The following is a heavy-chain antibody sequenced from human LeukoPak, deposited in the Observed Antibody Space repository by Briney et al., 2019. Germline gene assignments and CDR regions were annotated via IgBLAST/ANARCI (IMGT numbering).Heavy chain of an antibody. Sequence: GASVKVSCKASGYTFTGYYMHWVRQAPGQGLEWMGWINPNSGGTNYAQKFQGRVTMTRDTSISTAYMELSRLRSDDTAVYYCARVEYYYDSSGYQLDYWGQGTLVTVSS. V-gene: IGHV1-2*02. CDR2: INPNSGGT. J-gene: IGHJ4*02. CDR1: GYTFTGYY. CDR3: ARVEYYYDSSGYQLDY. D-gene: IGHD3-22*01.